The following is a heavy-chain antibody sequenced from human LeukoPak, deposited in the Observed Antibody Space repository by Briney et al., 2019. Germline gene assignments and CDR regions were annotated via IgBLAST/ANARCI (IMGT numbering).Heavy chain of an antibody. CDR1: GYTFTSYG. V-gene: IGHV1-18*01. D-gene: IGHD3-10*01. Sequence: VASVKVSCKASGYTFTSYGISWVRQAPGQGLEWMGWISAYNGNTNYAQKLQGRVTMTTDTSTSTAYMELRSLRSDDTAVYYCARKVGWVLWFGEHEYGMDVWGQGTTVTVSS. J-gene: IGHJ6*02. CDR3: ARKVGWVLWFGEHEYGMDV. CDR2: ISAYNGNT.